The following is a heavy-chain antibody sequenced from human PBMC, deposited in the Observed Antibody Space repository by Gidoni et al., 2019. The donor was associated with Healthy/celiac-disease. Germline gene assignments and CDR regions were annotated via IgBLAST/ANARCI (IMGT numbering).Heavy chain of an antibody. CDR2: ISYDGSNK. J-gene: IGHJ6*02. CDR1: GFPFSSYA. V-gene: IGHV3-30-3*01. D-gene: IGHD3-22*01. CDR3: ARDIGDSSGYYFDYYYYGMDV. Sequence: QVQLVESGGGVVQPGRSLRLSCAASGFPFSSYAMHWVRQAPGKGLEWVAVISYDGSNKYYADSVKGRFTISRDNSKNTLYLQMNSLRAEDTAVYYCARDIGDSSGYYFDYYYYGMDVWGQGTTVTVSS.